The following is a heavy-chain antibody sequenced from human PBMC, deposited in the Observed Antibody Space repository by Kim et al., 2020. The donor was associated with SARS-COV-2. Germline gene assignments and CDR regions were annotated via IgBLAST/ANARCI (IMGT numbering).Heavy chain of an antibody. Sequence: SETLSLTCAVYGGSFSGYYWSWIRQPPGKGLEWIGEINHSGSTNYNPSLKSRVTISVDTSKNQFSLKLSSVTAADTAVYYCARGQRYSYGYGYFQHWGQGTLVTVSS. V-gene: IGHV4-34*01. D-gene: IGHD5-18*01. CDR2: INHSGST. CDR3: ARGQRYSYGYGYFQH. J-gene: IGHJ1*01. CDR1: GGSFSGYY.